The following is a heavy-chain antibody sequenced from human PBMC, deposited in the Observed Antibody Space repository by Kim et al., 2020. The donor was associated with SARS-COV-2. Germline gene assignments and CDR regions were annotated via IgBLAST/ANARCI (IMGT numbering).Heavy chain of an antibody. CDR1: GYTFTSYA. V-gene: IGHV1-3*01. CDR2: ISAGNGNT. J-gene: IGHJ3*02. Sequence: ASVKVSCKASGYTFTSYAMHWVRQAPGQRLEWMGWISAGNGNTKYSQKFQGRVTITRDTSASTAYMELSSLRSEDTAVYYCARSLPQRITMVRGPQNAFDIWGQGTMVTVSS. D-gene: IGHD3-10*01. CDR3: ARSLPQRITMVRGPQNAFDI.